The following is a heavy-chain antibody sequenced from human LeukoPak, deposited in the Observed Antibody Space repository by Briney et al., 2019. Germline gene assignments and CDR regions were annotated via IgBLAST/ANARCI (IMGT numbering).Heavy chain of an antibody. CDR2: VYHTGAS. D-gene: IGHD2-8*01. Sequence: PSETLSRTCSVSGASINNYYWTWIRQPPGKGLEWIGYVYHTGASGYHPSLKSRVAMSLDTSKNQVSLNLRSVTAADTAVYFCARVVNGGHFDYWGQGTLVTVSS. J-gene: IGHJ4*02. V-gene: IGHV4-59*01. CDR1: GASINNYY. CDR3: ARVVNGGHFDY.